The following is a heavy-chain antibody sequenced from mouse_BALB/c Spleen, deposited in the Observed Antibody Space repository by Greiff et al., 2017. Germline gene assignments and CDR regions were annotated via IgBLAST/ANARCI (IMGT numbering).Heavy chain of an antibody. CDR3: ARDSDDRTYFDY. V-gene: IGHV5-9-4*01. D-gene: IGHD2-3*01. J-gene: IGHJ2*01. CDR2: ISSGGSYT. CDR1: GFSFSSYA. Sequence: EVQRVESGGGLVKPGGSLKLSCAASGFSFSSYAMSWVRQSPEKRLEWVAEISSGGSYTYYPDTVTGRFTIYRDNAKNPLYLKMSSLRSEDTAMYYCARDSDDRTYFDYWGQGTTLTVSS.